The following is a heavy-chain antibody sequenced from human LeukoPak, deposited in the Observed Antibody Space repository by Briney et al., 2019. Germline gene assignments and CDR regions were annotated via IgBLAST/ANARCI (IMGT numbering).Heavy chain of an antibody. D-gene: IGHD3-3*01. Sequence: SVKVSCKASGGTFSSYAISWVRQAPGQGLEWMGWIIPIFGTANYAQKFQGRVTITTDESTSTAYMELSSLRSDDAAVYYCARTDYDFWSGHTGGAFDIWGQGTMVTVSS. CDR2: IIPIFGTA. V-gene: IGHV1-69*05. CDR1: GGTFSSYA. J-gene: IGHJ3*02. CDR3: ARTDYDFWSGHTGGAFDI.